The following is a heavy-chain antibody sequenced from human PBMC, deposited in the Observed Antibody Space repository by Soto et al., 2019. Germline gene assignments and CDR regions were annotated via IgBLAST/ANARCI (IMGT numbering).Heavy chain of an antibody. CDR3: AKCSAGGVVLVPPAHFDY. CDR1: GFTFSSYA. Sequence: GGSLRLSCAASGFTFSSYAMTWVRQAPGKGLEWVSVISGRGGSTYYADSVKGRFTISRDNSKKTLYLQMNSLRAEDTAVYYCAKCSAGGVVLVPPAHFDYWGQGALVTVSS. J-gene: IGHJ4*02. V-gene: IGHV3-23*01. D-gene: IGHD2-2*01. CDR2: ISGRGGST.